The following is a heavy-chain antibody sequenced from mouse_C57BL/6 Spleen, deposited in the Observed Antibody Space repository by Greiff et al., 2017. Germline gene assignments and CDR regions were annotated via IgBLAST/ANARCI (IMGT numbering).Heavy chain of an antibody. V-gene: IGHV1-54*01. D-gene: IGHD2-4*01. CDR3: ARSGDYLYAMDY. J-gene: IGHJ4*01. Sequence: QVQLQQSGAELVRPGTSVKVSCKASGYAFTNYLIEWVKQRPGQGLEWIGVINPGSGGTNNNEKFKGKATLTADKSSSTAYMQLSSLTSEDSAVYFCARSGDYLYAMDYWGQGTSVTVSS. CDR2: INPGSGGT. CDR1: GYAFTNYL.